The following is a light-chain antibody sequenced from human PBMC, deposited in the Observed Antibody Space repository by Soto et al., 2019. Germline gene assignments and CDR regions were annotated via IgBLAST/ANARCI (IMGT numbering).Light chain of an antibody. CDR3: LQDYIYTPT. CDR2: AAS. Sequence: AIQMTQSPSSLSASVGDRVTITCRASQGIRNDLGWYQQKPGKAPKLLIYAASSLETGVPSRFSGSGSGTDFTLTIGSLQPEDFATYYCLQDYIYTPTFGQGTKLEIK. V-gene: IGKV1-6*01. J-gene: IGKJ2*01. CDR1: QGIRND.